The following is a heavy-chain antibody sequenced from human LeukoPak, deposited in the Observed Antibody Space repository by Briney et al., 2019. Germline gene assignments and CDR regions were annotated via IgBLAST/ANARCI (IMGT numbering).Heavy chain of an antibody. D-gene: IGHD2-15*01. V-gene: IGHV1-2*02. Sequence: ASVKVSCKASGYTFTDHYIHWVRQAPGHGLEWMGWVNPDSGGTNYAKKFQARVTMTRDTSISTAYMELSRLRSDGTAMFYCAREGVAVDFWGQGTLVTVSS. J-gene: IGHJ4*02. CDR1: GYTFTDHY. CDR2: VNPDSGGT. CDR3: AREGVAVDF.